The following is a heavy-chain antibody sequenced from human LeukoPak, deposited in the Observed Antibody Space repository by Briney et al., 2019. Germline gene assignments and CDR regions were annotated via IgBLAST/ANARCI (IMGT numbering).Heavy chain of an antibody. CDR2: MNPNSGNT. CDR3: ARPAAAGKVYYYYYMDV. J-gene: IGHJ6*03. D-gene: IGHD6-13*01. Sequence: ASVKVSCKASGYTFTSYDINWVRQATGQGLERMGWMNPNSGNTGYAQKFQGRVTMTRNTSICTAYMELSSLRSEDTAVYYCARPAAAGKVYYYYYMDVWGKGTTVTVSS. CDR1: GYTFTSYD. V-gene: IGHV1-8*01.